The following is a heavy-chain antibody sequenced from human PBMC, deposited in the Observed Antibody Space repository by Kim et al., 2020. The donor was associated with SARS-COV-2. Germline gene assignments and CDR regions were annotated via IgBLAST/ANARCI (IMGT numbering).Heavy chain of an antibody. CDR3: ARGASGERG. Sequence: GGSLRLSCAASGFTFTDFYMSWMRQAPGKGLQWVSWISNSGSTTYYADSVKGRFTISRDNAKKSVYLQMNSLRAEDTAIYYCARGASGERGWGQGILVT. V-gene: IGHV3-11*04. J-gene: IGHJ4*02. CDR1: GFTFTDFY. CDR2: ISNSGSTT. D-gene: IGHD3-10*01.